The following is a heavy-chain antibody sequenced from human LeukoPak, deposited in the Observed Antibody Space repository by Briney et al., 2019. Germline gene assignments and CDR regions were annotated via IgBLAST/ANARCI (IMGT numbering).Heavy chain of an antibody. CDR3: ARERPRIAVAGKTVGATLAY. D-gene: IGHD6-19*01. V-gene: IGHV7-4-1*02. J-gene: IGHJ4*02. CDR1: GYTFTSYA. Sequence: ASVKVSCKASGYTFTSYAMNWVRQAPGQGLEWMGWINTNTGNPTYAQGFTGRFVFSLDTSVSTACLQISSLKAEDTAVYYCARERPRIAVAGKTVGATLAYWGQGTLVTVSS. CDR2: INTNTGNP.